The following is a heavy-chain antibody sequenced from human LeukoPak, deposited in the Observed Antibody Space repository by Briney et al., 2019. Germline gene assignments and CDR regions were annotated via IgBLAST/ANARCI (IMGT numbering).Heavy chain of an antibody. V-gene: IGHV3-20*04. CDR1: GFTFDDYG. J-gene: IGHJ4*02. CDR2: INWNGGST. D-gene: IGHD6-6*01. CDR3: ARVREYSSSSWVDYYFDY. Sequence: GGSLRLSCAASGFTFDDYGMRWVRQAPGKGLGWGSVINWNGGSTGYADSVKGRFTISRDNAKNSLYLQMNSLRAEDTALYYCARVREYSSSSWVDYYFDYWGQGTLVTVSS.